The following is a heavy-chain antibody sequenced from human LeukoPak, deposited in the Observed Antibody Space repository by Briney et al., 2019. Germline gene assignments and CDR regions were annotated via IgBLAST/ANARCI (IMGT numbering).Heavy chain of an antibody. CDR3: ARGTKSYYYYMDV. V-gene: IGHV3-21*01. D-gene: IGHD2-8*01. Sequence: GGSLRLSCAASGFTFGSYSMNWVRQAPGKGLEWVSSISSSSSYIYYADSVKGRFTISRDNAKNSLYLQMNSLRAEDTAVYYCARGTKSYYYYMDVWGKGTTVTVSS. J-gene: IGHJ6*03. CDR1: GFTFGSYS. CDR2: ISSSSSYI.